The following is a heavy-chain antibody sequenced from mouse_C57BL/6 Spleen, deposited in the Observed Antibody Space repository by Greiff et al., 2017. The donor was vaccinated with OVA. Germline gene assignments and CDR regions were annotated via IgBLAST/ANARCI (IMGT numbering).Heavy chain of an antibody. CDR1: DSEVFPIAY. CDR3: AREENGSSPFAY. J-gene: IGHJ3*01. D-gene: IGHD1-1*01. V-gene: IGHV15-2*01. Sequence: QVQLQQSGSELRSPGSSVKLSCKDFDSEVFPIAYMSWVRQKPGHGFEWIGGILPSIGRTIYGEKFEDKATLDADTLSNTAYLELNSLTSEDSTIYCCAREENGSSPFAYWGQGTLVTVSA. CDR2: ILPSIGRT.